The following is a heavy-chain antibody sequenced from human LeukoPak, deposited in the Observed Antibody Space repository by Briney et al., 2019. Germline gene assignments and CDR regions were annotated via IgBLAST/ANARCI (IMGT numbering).Heavy chain of an antibody. CDR2: IYSGGST. Sequence: GGSLRLSCAASGFTVSSNYMSWVRQAPGKGLEWVSVIYSGGSTYYADSVKGRFTISRDNSKNTLYLQMNSLRAEDTAVYYCARDSLLWFGELRGPVFDYWGQGTLVTVSS. CDR3: ARDSLLWFGELRGPVFDY. D-gene: IGHD3-10*01. J-gene: IGHJ4*02. CDR1: GFTVSSNY. V-gene: IGHV3-53*01.